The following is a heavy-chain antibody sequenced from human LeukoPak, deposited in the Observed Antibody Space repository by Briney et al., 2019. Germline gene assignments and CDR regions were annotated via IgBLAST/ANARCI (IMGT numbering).Heavy chain of an antibody. CDR3: AKTGRSYYDSSGYPN. Sequence: GGSLRLSCAASGFTFSSYAMSRVRQAPGKGLEWVSAISGSGGSTYYADSVKGRFTISRDNSKNTLYLQMNSLRAEDTAVYYCAKTGRSYYDSSGYPNWGQGTLVTVSS. V-gene: IGHV3-23*01. CDR2: ISGSGGST. J-gene: IGHJ4*02. CDR1: GFTFSSYA. D-gene: IGHD3-22*01.